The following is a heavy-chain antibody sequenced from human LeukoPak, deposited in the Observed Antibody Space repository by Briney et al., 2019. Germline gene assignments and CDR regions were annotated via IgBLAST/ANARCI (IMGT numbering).Heavy chain of an antibody. J-gene: IGHJ4*02. CDR1: GFTVSSNY. CDR3: AASGWYTPYYFDY. V-gene: IGHV3-53*01. Sequence: GWSLRLTWAASGFTVSSNYMSWVRQAPGKGLEWVSVIYSGGSTYYADSVKGRFTISRDNSKNTLYLQMNSLRAEDTAVYYCAASGWYTPYYFDYWGQGTLVTVSS. CDR2: IYSGGST. D-gene: IGHD6-19*01.